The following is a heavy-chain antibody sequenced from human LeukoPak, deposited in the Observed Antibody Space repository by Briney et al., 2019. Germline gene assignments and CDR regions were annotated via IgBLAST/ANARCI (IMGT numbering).Heavy chain of an antibody. V-gene: IGHV1-24*01. CDR3: ARDVDIVATIFGSDFDY. J-gene: IGHJ4*02. Sequence: ASVKVSCKVSGYTLTEISIQWVRQAPGKGLEWMGGFHAEDHKTIYAQKFQGRVTMKEDTSTDTAYMELSSLRFEDTAVYYCARDVDIVATIFGSDFDYWGQGTLVTVSS. CDR1: GYTLTEIS. CDR2: FHAEDHKT. D-gene: IGHD5-12*01.